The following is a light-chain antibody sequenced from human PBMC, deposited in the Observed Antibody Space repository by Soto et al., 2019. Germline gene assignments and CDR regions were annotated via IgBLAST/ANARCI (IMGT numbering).Light chain of an antibody. CDR2: GNS. CDR3: QSYDSSLSGVV. CDR1: SSNIGAGYD. J-gene: IGLJ2*01. V-gene: IGLV1-40*01. Sequence: QSVLKQPHSVSGAPGQRVTLSCTGSSSNIGAGYDVHWYQQLPGTAPKLLIYGNSNRPSGVPDRFSGSKSGTSASLAITGLQAEDEADYYCQSYDSSLSGVVFGVGTKLTVL.